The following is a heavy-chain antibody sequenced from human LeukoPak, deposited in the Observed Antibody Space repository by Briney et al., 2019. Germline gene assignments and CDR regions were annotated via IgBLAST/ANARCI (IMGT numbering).Heavy chain of an antibody. J-gene: IGHJ4*02. V-gene: IGHV4-61*01. D-gene: IGHD3-10*01. Sequence: PSETLSLTCTVSGGSVSSGSYYWSWIRQPPGKGLEWIGNIYYSGSTNYNPSLKSRVTISVDTSKNQFSLKLSSVTAADTAVYYCARHEKLGQFDYWGQGTLVTVSS. CDR3: ARHEKLGQFDY. CDR2: IYYSGST. CDR1: GGSVSSGSYY.